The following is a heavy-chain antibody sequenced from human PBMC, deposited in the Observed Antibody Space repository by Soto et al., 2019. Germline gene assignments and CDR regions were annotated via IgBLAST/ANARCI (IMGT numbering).Heavy chain of an antibody. J-gene: IGHJ4*02. CDR2: IWYDGSNK. CDR3: ARGDSGESIAVAGSFFDY. CDR1: GFTFSSYG. Sequence: QVQLVESGGGVVQPGRSLRLSCAASGFTFSSYGMHWVRQAPGKGLEGVAVIWYDGSNKYYADSVKGRFTISRDNSKNTLYLQMNSLRAEDTAVYYCARGDSGESIAVAGSFFDYWGQGTLVTVSS. D-gene: IGHD6-19*01. V-gene: IGHV3-33*01.